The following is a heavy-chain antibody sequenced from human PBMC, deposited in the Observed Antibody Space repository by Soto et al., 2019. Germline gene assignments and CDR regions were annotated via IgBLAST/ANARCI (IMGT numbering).Heavy chain of an antibody. CDR1: GFTFSIYA. Sequence: EVPLLESGGGLVQPGGSLRLSCAASGFTFSIYAMNWVRQAPGKGLEWVSVISGSGGSTYYADSVKGRFTISRDNSTNTLYLQMNSLRADDTAVYYCARRTVGWYFDLWGRGTLVTVSS. D-gene: IGHD4-17*01. V-gene: IGHV3-23*01. J-gene: IGHJ2*01. CDR3: ARRTVGWYFDL. CDR2: ISGSGGST.